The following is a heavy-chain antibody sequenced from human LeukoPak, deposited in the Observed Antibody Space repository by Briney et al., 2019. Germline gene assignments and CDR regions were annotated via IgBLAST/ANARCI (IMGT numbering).Heavy chain of an antibody. Sequence: ASVKVSCKASGYTFTGYYMHWVRQAPGQGLEWMGWINPNSGGTNYAQKFQGWVTMTRDTSISTAYMELSRLRSDDTAVYYCARDSSRWLNAFDIWGQGTMVTVSS. D-gene: IGHD6-13*01. CDR2: INPNSGGT. V-gene: IGHV1-2*04. J-gene: IGHJ3*02. CDR3: ARDSSRWLNAFDI. CDR1: GYTFTGYY.